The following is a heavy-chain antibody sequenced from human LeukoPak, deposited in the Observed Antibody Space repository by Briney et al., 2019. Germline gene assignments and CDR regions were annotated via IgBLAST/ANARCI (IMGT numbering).Heavy chain of an antibody. V-gene: IGHV3-9*01. Sequence: PGGSLRLSCAASGFTFDDYAMHWVRQAPGKGLEWVSGISWNSGSIGYADSVKGRFTISRDNAKNSLCLEMNSLRAEDTALYYCAKDIGSSSWYLGNWGQGTLVTVSS. CDR2: ISWNSGSI. CDR1: GFTFDDYA. CDR3: AKDIGSSSWYLGN. D-gene: IGHD6-13*01. J-gene: IGHJ4*02.